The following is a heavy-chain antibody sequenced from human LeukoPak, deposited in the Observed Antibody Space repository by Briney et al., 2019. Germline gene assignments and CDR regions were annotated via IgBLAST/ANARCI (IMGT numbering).Heavy chain of an antibody. CDR3: ARVDPFLWFGEWKTLTRSRHAFDI. CDR2: INPNSGGT. D-gene: IGHD3-10*01. J-gene: IGHJ3*02. Sequence: GASVKVSCKASGYTFTGYYMHWVRQAPGQGLEWMGWINPNSGGTNYAQKFQGRVTMTRDTSISTAYMELSRLRSDDTAVYYCARVDPFLWFGEWKTLTRSRHAFDIWGQGTMVTVSS. CDR1: GYTFTGYY. V-gene: IGHV1-2*02.